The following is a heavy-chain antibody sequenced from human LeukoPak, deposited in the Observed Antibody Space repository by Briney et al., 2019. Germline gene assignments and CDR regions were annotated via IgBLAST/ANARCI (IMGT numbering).Heavy chain of an antibody. CDR2: IYYSGST. V-gene: IGHV4-39*01. Sequence: PSETLSLTCTVSGGSISSSYYWGWIRQPPGKGLEWIGSIYYSGSTYYNPSLKSRVTISVDTSKNQFSLKLSSVTAADTAVYYCARHDSSGYYYYYYGMDVWGQGTTVTVSS. D-gene: IGHD3-22*01. CDR1: GGSISSSYY. J-gene: IGHJ6*02. CDR3: ARHDSSGYYYYYYGMDV.